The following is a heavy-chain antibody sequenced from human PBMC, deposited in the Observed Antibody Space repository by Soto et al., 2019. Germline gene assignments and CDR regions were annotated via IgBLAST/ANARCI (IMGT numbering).Heavy chain of an antibody. Sequence: GGSLRLSCAASGFTFSSYAMSWVRQAPGKGLEWVSAISGSGGSTYYADSVKGRFTISRDNSKNTLYLQMNSLRAEDTAVYYCAKVPEWLLPSHPGYHFDYWGQGTLVTVSS. V-gene: IGHV3-23*01. J-gene: IGHJ4*02. CDR2: ISGSGGST. CDR3: AKVPEWLLPSHPGYHFDY. D-gene: IGHD3-22*01. CDR1: GFTFSSYA.